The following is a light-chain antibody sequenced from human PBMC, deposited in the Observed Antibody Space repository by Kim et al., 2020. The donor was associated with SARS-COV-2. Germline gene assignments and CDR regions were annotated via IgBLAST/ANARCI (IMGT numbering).Light chain of an antibody. CDR3: EQYNSYAYT. CDR1: QSISNW. CDR2: DVS. J-gene: IGKJ2*01. Sequence: DIQMTQSPSTLSASVGDRVTLTCRASQSISNWLAWYQQKAGKAPNLLIYDVSTLESGVPSRFSGSGSGTEFILTISNLQPDDFAIYYCEQYNSYAYTFGK. V-gene: IGKV1-5*01.